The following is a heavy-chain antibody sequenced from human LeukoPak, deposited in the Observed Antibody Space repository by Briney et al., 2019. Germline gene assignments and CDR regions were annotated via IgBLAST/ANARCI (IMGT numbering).Heavy chain of an antibody. V-gene: IGHV3-30*04. D-gene: IGHD5-18*01. Sequence: PGGSLRLSCAASGFTFSSYAMHWVRQAPGKGLEWVAVISYDGSNKYYADSVKGRFTISRDNSKNTLYLQMNSLRAEDTAVYYCARGPGRQLWFYFDYWGQGTLVTVSS. J-gene: IGHJ4*02. CDR2: ISYDGSNK. CDR3: ARGPGRQLWFYFDY. CDR1: GFTFSSYA.